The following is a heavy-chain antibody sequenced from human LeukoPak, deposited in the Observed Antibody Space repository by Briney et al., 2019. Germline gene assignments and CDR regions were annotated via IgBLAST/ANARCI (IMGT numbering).Heavy chain of an antibody. CDR3: AYSSGWYYFDY. Sequence: GGSLRLSCAASGFTFSSYAMNWVRQAPGKGLEWVSTISGSGGSTYYADSVKGRFTISRDNSKNTLYLQMNSLRAEDTALYYCAYSSGWYYFDYWGQGILVTVPS. CDR2: ISGSGGST. V-gene: IGHV3-23*01. CDR1: GFTFSSYA. D-gene: IGHD6-19*01. J-gene: IGHJ4*02.